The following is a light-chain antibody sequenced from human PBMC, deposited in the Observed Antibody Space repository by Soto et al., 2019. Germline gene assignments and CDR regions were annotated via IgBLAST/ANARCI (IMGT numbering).Light chain of an antibody. V-gene: IGKV3-11*01. Sequence: EIVLTQSPATLSLSPGARATLSCRASQSVSSYLAWYQQKPGQAPSLLIYDASNRATGIPARFSGSGSGTDFTLTISSLEPEDFAVYYCQQRSNWPLTFGGGTKVEIK. CDR3: QQRSNWPLT. J-gene: IGKJ4*01. CDR2: DAS. CDR1: QSVSSY.